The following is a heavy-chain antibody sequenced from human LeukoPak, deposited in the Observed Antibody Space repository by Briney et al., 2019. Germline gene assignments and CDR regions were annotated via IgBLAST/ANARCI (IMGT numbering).Heavy chain of an antibody. V-gene: IGHV1-69*05. J-gene: IGHJ4*02. CDR3: ATGRGSSWYPWSY. CDR2: IIPIFGTA. D-gene: IGHD6-13*01. Sequence: SVKVSCKASGGTFSSYAISWVRQAPGRGLEWMGGIIPIFGTANYAQKFQGRVTITTDESTSTAYMELSSLRSEDTAVYYCATGRGSSWYPWSYWGQGTLVTVSS. CDR1: GGTFSSYA.